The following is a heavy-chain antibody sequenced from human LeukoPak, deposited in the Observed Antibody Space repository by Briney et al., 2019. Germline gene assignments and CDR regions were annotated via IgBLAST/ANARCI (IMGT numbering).Heavy chain of an antibody. CDR3: ARNYYNILTGYYADVFDI. CDR1: ADSISSYY. D-gene: IGHD3-9*01. J-gene: IGHJ3*02. V-gene: IGHV4-59*01. Sequence: SETLSLTCTVSADSISSYYWSWIRQPPGKGLEWIGDVYYSGSTNYNPSFKSRVTISVDTSKNQFSLRLSSVTAADTAVYFCARNYYNILTGYYADVFDIWGQGTMVTVSS. CDR2: VYYSGST.